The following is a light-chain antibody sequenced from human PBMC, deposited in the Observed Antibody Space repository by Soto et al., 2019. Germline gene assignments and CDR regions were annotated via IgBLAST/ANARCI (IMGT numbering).Light chain of an antibody. V-gene: IGKV3-15*01. J-gene: IGKJ5*01. CDR1: QSVSSN. CDR2: GAS. Sequence: EIVMTQSPATLSVSPAERATLSCMASQSVSSNLAWYQQKPGQAPRLLIYGASTRATGIPARFSGSGSGTEFTLTISRLEPEDFAVFYCQHYDSLPITFGQGTRLEIK. CDR3: QHYDSLPIT.